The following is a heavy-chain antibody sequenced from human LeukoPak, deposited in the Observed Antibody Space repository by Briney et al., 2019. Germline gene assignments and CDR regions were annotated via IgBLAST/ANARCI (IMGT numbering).Heavy chain of an antibody. CDR3: ARESSSSSGMARWGFAH. J-gene: IGHJ4*02. CDR1: GGSISSYY. V-gene: IGHV4-4*07. D-gene: IGHD6-6*01. Sequence: PSETLSLTCTVSGGSISSYYWSWIRQPAGKGLEWIGRIYTSGSTNYNPSLKSRVTMSVDTSKNQFSLKLSSVTAADTAVYYCARESSSSSGMARWGFAHWGQGTLVTVSS. CDR2: IYTSGST.